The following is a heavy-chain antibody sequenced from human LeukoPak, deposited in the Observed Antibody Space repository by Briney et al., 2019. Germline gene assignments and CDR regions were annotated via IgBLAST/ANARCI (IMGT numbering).Heavy chain of an antibody. CDR1: GDSVSSNSAA. CDR3: ARGRSSPTGCRFDP. V-gene: IGHV6-1*01. CDR2: TYYRSKWYN. Sequence: SQTLSLTCAISGDSVSSNSAAWNWIRQSPSRGLEWLGRTYYRSKWYNDYAVSVKSRITINLDTSKNQFSLQLNSVTPEDTAVYYCARGRSSPTGCRFDPWGQGTLVTVSS. J-gene: IGHJ5*02. D-gene: IGHD2-8*02.